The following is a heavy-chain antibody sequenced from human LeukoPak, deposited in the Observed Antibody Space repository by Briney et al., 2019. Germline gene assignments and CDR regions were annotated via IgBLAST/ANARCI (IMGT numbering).Heavy chain of an antibody. D-gene: IGHD1-1*01. CDR3: ARASFSYDPSDAFAI. J-gene: IGHJ3*02. Sequence: GGSLRLSCAASGSTFSRYWMTWVRQAPGKGLEWVANIKEDGTEINYVNSVKGRFTISRDNAKNSLYLQMNSLRAEDTAVYYCARASFSYDPSDAFAIWGQGTMVTVSS. CDR2: IKEDGTEI. V-gene: IGHV3-7*01. CDR1: GSTFSRYW.